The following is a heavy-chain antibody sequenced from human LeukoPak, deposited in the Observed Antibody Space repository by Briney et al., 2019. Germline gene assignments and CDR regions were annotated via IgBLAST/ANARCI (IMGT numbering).Heavy chain of an antibody. V-gene: IGHV3-23*01. Sequence: EGSLRLSCAASGFTFSNYAMNWVRQAPGEGLEWVSAISVSGGSTYYADSVKGRFTISRDNSKNTLFLQMSSLRAEDTALYYCAKGSVYGDYYFDYWGQGTLVTVSS. J-gene: IGHJ4*02. CDR2: ISVSGGST. D-gene: IGHD4-17*01. CDR1: GFTFSNYA. CDR3: AKGSVYGDYYFDY.